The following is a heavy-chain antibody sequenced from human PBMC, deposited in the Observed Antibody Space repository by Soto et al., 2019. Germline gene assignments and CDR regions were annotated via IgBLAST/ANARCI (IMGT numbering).Heavy chain of an antibody. CDR2: ISGSGGST. Sequence: AGGSLRLSCAASGFTFSSYAMSWVRQAPGKGLEWVPAISGSGGSTYYADSVKGRFTISRDNSKNTLYLQMNSLRAEDTAVYYCAKAAYDSSGYYWAFDIWGQGTMVTVSS. J-gene: IGHJ3*02. D-gene: IGHD3-22*01. V-gene: IGHV3-23*01. CDR3: AKAAYDSSGYYWAFDI. CDR1: GFTFSSYA.